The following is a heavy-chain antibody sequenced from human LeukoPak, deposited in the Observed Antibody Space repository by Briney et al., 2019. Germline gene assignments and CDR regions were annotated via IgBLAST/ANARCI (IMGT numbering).Heavy chain of an antibody. CDR2: IYYSVST. CDR3: ARRPAASEALDY. CDR1: GGSISSSSYY. V-gene: IGHV4-39*01. J-gene: IGHJ4*02. Sequence: SETLSLTCTVSGGSISSSSYYWGWIRQPPGKGLEWIGSIYYSVSTYYNPSLKSRVTISVDTSKNQFSLKLSSVTAADTAVYYCARRPAASEALDYWGQGTLVTASS. D-gene: IGHD6-13*01.